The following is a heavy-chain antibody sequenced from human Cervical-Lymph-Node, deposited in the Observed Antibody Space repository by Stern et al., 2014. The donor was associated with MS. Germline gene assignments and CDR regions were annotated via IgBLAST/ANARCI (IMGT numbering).Heavy chain of an antibody. V-gene: IGHV4-59*12. Sequence: VQLLEPGPGLVKPSETLSLTCTVSGGSISSYWSWIRQAPGKVLQWIGFIYYNGMASYTPSLQGRVPISVDTSKTQFSLTLSFVTAEDTAVYYCARDRRSSWYNGGAFDIWGQGTMVTVSS. D-gene: IGHD6-13*01. J-gene: IGHJ3*02. CDR1: GGSISSY. CDR2: IYYNGMA. CDR3: ARDRRSSWYNGGAFDI.